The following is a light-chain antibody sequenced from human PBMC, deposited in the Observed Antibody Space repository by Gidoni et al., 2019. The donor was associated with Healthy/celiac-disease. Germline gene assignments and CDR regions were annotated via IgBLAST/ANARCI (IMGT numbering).Light chain of an antibody. J-gene: IGKJ2*01. CDR2: AAS. Sequence: DIQMTQSPSSPSASVGDRVTITCRDSQSISSYLNWYQQKPGKAPKLLIYAASSLQSGVPSRFSGSGSGTDFTLTISSLQPEDFATYYCQQSYSTPPYTFGQGTKLEIK. CDR1: QSISSY. CDR3: QQSYSTPPYT. V-gene: IGKV1-39*01.